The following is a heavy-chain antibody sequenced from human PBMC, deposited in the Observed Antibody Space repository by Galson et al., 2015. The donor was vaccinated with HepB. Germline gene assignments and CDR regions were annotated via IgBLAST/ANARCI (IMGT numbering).Heavy chain of an antibody. CDR2: IYWSDYK. D-gene: IGHD5-18*01. CDR3: AHRRLNTAMTDFDY. Sequence: ALVKPTQTLTLTCTFSGFSLSNSGVGVGWVRQPPGKALEWLALIYWSDYKRYNPSLKNRLTIAKDTSKNQVVLRMTNMDPVDTATYFCAHRRLNTAMTDFDYWGQGTLVTVSS. J-gene: IGHJ4*02. CDR1: GFSLSNSGVG. V-gene: IGHV2-5*01.